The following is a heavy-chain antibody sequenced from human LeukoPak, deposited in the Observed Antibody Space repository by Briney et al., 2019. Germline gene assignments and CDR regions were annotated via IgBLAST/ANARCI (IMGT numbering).Heavy chain of an antibody. V-gene: IGHV3-21*01. D-gene: IGHD2-2*02. CDR3: ARDPPMACSSTSCYTS. Sequence: GGSLRLSCAASGFTFSSYSMNWVRQAPGKGLEWVSSISSSSSYIYYADSVKGRFTISRDNAKNSLCLQMNSLRAEDTAVYYCARDPPMACSSTSCYTSRGQGTLVTVSS. CDR2: ISSSSSYI. J-gene: IGHJ4*02. CDR1: GFTFSSYS.